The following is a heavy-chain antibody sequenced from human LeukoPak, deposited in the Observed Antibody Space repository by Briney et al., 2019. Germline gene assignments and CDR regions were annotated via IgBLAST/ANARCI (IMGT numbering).Heavy chain of an antibody. V-gene: IGHV3-30*18. CDR2: ISYDGSNK. CDR1: GFSFTTYN. D-gene: IGHD2-2*01. J-gene: IGHJ4*02. CDR3: AKDGGCSSTSCYYFDY. Sequence: GGSLRLSCAASGFSFTTYNMNWVRQAPGKGLEWVAVISYDGSNKYYADSVKGRFTISRDNSKNTLYLQMNSLRAEDTAVYYCAKDGGCSSTSCYYFDYWGQGTLVTVSS.